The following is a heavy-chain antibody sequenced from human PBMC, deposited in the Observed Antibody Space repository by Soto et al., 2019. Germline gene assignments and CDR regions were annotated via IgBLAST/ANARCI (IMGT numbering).Heavy chain of an antibody. CDR3: AMLGNTVTTFDY. CDR1: AGSISSSNW. Sequence: QVQLQESGPGLVKPSGTLSLTCAVSAGSISSSNWWSWVRQTPGKGLEWIGEIYHSGSTNYNPSLKFRVTISVDKSTNQFSLKLSSVTGADTAVYYCAMLGNTVTTFDYWRQVTLVTV. J-gene: IGHJ4*02. CDR2: IYHSGST. V-gene: IGHV4-4*02. D-gene: IGHD4-4*01.